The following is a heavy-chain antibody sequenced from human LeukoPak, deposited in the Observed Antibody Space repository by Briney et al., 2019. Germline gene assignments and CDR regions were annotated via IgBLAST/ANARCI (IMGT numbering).Heavy chain of an antibody. CDR1: GFTFSSFD. Sequence: GGSLRLSCAASGFTFSSFDMHWVRHPTGQGLEWVSTIGTASDTYYPGSVEGRFTLSRDNAKNSLYLQMNSLTAGDTAVYYCARGPPRGKYYYMDVWGKGTAVTVSS. D-gene: IGHD1-1*01. V-gene: IGHV3-13*01. J-gene: IGHJ6*03. CDR3: ARGPPRGKYYYMDV. CDR2: IGTASDT.